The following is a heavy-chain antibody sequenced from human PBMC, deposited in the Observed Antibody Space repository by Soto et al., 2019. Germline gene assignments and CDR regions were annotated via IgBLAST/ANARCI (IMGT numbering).Heavy chain of an antibody. D-gene: IGHD3-22*01. Sequence: GASVKVSCKASGYTFTGYYMHWVRQAPGQGLEWMGWINPNSGGTNYAQKFQGRVTMTRDTSISTAYMELSRLRSDDTAVYYCARDPNPTYYYDSSGYRRLYYFDYWGQGTLVTVSS. J-gene: IGHJ4*02. CDR2: INPNSGGT. CDR3: ARDPNPTYYYDSSGYRRLYYFDY. V-gene: IGHV1-2*02. CDR1: GYTFTGYY.